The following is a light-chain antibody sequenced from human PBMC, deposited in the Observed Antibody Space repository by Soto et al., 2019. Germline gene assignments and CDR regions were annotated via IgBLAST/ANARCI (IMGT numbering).Light chain of an antibody. Sequence: QSALTQPASVSGSPGQSVTISCTGTSSDVGAYKYVSCYQQHPGKAPKLMIYEVSNRPSGVSNRFSGSKSGNTASLTISGLHADDEADYYCNSYAGDIIRFVFGTGTKVTVL. CDR1: SSDVGAYKY. CDR3: NSYAGDIIRFV. V-gene: IGLV2-14*01. J-gene: IGLJ1*01. CDR2: EVS.